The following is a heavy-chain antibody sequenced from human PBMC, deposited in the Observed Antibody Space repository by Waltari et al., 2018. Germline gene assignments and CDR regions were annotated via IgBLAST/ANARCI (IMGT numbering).Heavy chain of an antibody. CDR3: ARGEGGANEY. J-gene: IGHJ4*01. V-gene: IGHV3-48*03. CDR1: GFTFRNYE. D-gene: IGHD1-26*01. CDR2: ISSGASTI. Sequence: EVQLVESGGGLVQPGGSLRLFCAASGFTFRNYEMNWVRKAPGKGLEWVSYISSGASTIFYADSVKGRFTISRDNAKNSVYLEMNSLRADDTAIYYCARGEGGANEYWGQGTLVTVSS.